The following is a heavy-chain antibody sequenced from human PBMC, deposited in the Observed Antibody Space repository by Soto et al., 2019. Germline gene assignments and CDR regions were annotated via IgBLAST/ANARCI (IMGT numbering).Heavy chain of an antibody. CDR3: VRWNGFGDY. CDR2: FSGGSGTT. Sequence: VHLLESGGGLVQPGGSLRLSCVASGFTFPTYGVTWVRQAPGKGLEWVSGFSGGSGTTHYRDSVKGRFTISRDDSKSTVYLQMNSLGVDDTAVYYCVRWNGFGDYWGQGTLVTVSS. J-gene: IGHJ4*02. V-gene: IGHV3-23*01. D-gene: IGHD1-1*01. CDR1: GFTFPTYG.